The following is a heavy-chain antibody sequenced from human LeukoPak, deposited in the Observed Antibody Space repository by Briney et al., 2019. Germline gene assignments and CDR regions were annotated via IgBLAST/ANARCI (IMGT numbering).Heavy chain of an antibody. CDR3: ARDQGDIAAAGATDCTIPY. D-gene: IGHD6-13*01. CDR2: ISSSGSTI. Sequence: GGSLRLSCAASGFTFSDYYMSWIRQAPGKGLEWVSYISSSGSTIYYADSVKGRFTISRDNAKNSLYLQMNSLRAEDTAVYYCARDQGDIAAAGATDCTIPYWGQGTLVTVSS. CDR1: GFTFSDYY. V-gene: IGHV3-11*01. J-gene: IGHJ4*02.